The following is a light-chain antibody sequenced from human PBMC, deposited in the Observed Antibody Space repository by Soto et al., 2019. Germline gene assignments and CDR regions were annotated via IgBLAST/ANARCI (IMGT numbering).Light chain of an antibody. Sequence: QSVLTQPASVSGSPGQSITISCTGTSSDVGGYNYVSWYQQHPGTAPKLMIYDVSNRPSGVPNRFSGSKSGNTASLTISGLQAEDEADYYCSSYTSSSTGVFGGGTKLTVL. CDR3: SSYTSSSTGV. CDR1: SSDVGGYNY. J-gene: IGLJ2*01. V-gene: IGLV2-14*01. CDR2: DVS.